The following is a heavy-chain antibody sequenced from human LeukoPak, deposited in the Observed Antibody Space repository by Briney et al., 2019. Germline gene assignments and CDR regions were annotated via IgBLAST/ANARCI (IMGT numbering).Heavy chain of an antibody. D-gene: IGHD6-13*01. CDR1: GYTFSDYF. CDR3: ARDLGQLDFDC. Sequence: ASVKVSCKASGYTFSDYFIHWVRQAPGQGLEWMGWIIPKSGATNYAQRFRDRVTVTSDTSTAYMDLSRLTSDDTAVYYCARDLGQLDFDCWGQGTLVTVSS. CDR2: IIPKSGAT. V-gene: IGHV1-2*02. J-gene: IGHJ4*02.